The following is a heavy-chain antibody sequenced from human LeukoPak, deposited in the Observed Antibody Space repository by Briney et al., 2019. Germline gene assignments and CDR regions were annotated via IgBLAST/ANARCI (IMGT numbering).Heavy chain of an antibody. CDR3: AKRIAVVGPYFDY. D-gene: IGHD6-19*01. CDR1: GFTFNNYA. J-gene: IGHJ4*02. Sequence: PGGSLRLSCAASGFTFNNYAMSWVRQAPGKGLEWVSAISVSGGSTYYADSVKGRSTISRDNSKNTLYLQMDSLRAEDTAVYYCAKRIAVVGPYFDYWGQGTLVTVSS. V-gene: IGHV3-23*01. CDR2: ISVSGGST.